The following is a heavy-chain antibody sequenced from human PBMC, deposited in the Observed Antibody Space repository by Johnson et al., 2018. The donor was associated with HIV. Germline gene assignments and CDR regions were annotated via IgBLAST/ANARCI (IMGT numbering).Heavy chain of an antibody. CDR2: IYSGGST. CDR1: GFTFSSYG. Sequence: QMQLVESGGGVVQPGGSLRLSCAASGFTFSSYGMHWVRQAPGKGLEWVSVIYSGGSTYYADSVKGRFTISRDNSKNTLYLQMNSLRAEDTAVYYCMLRTHAEKAFDIWGQGTMVTVSS. D-gene: IGHD2-8*01. V-gene: IGHV3-NL1*01. CDR3: MLRTHAEKAFDI. J-gene: IGHJ3*02.